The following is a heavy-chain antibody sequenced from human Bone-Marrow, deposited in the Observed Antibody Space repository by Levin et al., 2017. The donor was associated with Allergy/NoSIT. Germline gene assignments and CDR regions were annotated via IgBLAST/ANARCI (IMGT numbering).Heavy chain of an antibody. CDR3: ARSGTGVRAGNLDY. J-gene: IGHJ4*02. D-gene: IGHD6-19*01. CDR2: IYSGGST. Sequence: GGSLRLSCAVSGFTVRNNYMSWVRQAPGKGLEWVSLIYSGGSTYYADSVKGRFTISRDNSKNTVYLQLNSVTPEDTAVYYCARSGTGVRAGNLDYWGQGTLVTVSS. CDR1: GFTVRNNY. V-gene: IGHV3-66*01.